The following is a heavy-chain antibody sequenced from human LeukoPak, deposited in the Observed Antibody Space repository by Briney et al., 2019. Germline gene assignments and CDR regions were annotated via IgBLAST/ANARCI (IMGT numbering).Heavy chain of an antibody. CDR3: AKGRRFDHYYGMDV. CDR2: ISWNSGSI. V-gene: IGHV3-9*01. J-gene: IGHJ6*02. Sequence: PGRSLRLSCAASGFTFDDYAMHWVRQAPGKGLEWVSGISWNSGSIGYADSVKGRFTISRDNAKNSLYLQMNSLRAEDTALYYCAKGRRFDHYYGMDVWGQGTTVTVSS. CDR1: GFTFDDYA. D-gene: IGHD3-9*01.